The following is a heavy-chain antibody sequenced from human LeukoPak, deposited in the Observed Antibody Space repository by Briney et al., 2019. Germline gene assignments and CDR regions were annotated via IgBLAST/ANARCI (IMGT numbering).Heavy chain of an antibody. CDR1: GGTFSSYA. D-gene: IGHD6-13*01. J-gene: IGHJ5*02. Sequence: ASVKVSCKASGGTFSSYAISWVRQAPGQGLEWMGGIIPIFGTANYAQKFQGRVRITADESTSTAYMELSSLRSEDTAVYYCARDGGDSSFNWFDPWGQGTLVTVSS. V-gene: IGHV1-69*13. CDR3: ARDGGDSSFNWFDP. CDR2: IIPIFGTA.